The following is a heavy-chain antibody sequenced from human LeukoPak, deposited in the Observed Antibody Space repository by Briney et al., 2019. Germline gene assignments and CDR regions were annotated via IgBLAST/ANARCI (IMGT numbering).Heavy chain of an antibody. CDR2: LSGSAGST. D-gene: IGHD4-17*01. J-gene: IGHJ4*02. CDR3: AKDEAVTMVGYFGY. CDR1: GFTFSSYA. V-gene: IGHV3-23*01. Sequence: GGSLRLSCVGSGFTFSSYAMSWVRQAPGKGLEWVSGLSGSAGSTYHADSVKGRFTISRDNSKNTLYLQMNSLRAEDTAIYYCAKDEAVTMVGYFGYWGQGTLVTVSS.